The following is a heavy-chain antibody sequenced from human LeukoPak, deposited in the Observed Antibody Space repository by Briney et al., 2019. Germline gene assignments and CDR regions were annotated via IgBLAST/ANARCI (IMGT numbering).Heavy chain of an antibody. D-gene: IGHD2-8*02. Sequence: SETLSLTCDVYRGSFSGYFWSWIRQTPGKGLEWLGEMNDSGSTNYNPSLKSRVTISVAVSKNQYTLRLTSVTAADTAVYYCARKGFVESTGWRGAFDVWGQGTMVTVSS. CDR1: RGSFSGYF. V-gene: IGHV4-34*01. CDR3: ARKGFVESTGWRGAFDV. J-gene: IGHJ3*01. CDR2: MNDSGST.